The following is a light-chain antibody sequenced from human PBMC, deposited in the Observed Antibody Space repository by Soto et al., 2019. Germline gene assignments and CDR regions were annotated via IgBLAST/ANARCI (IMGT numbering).Light chain of an antibody. CDR1: QSVSSSY. J-gene: IGKJ1*01. V-gene: IGKV3-20*01. CDR3: RQYGSSRG. CDR2: DAS. Sequence: EIVLTQSPATLSLSPGERATLSCRASQSVSSSYLAWYRQKPGQAPRLLIYDASNRATGIPARFSGSGSGTEFTLTISRLEPEDFAVYYCRQYGSSRGFGQGTKVDIK.